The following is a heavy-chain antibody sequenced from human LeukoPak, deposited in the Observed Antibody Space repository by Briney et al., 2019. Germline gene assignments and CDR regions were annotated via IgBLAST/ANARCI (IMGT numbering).Heavy chain of an antibody. CDR1: GFTFSNHW. CDR2: MNQDGSER. CDR3: ARANAMDV. V-gene: IGHV3-7*04. J-gene: IGHJ6*02. Sequence: GGSLRLSCAASGFTFSNHWMTWVRQAPGKGPEWVANMNQDGSERYYVDSVKGRFTISRDNAKNSLYLQMNSLRLEDTALYSCARANAMDVWGQGTTVTVSS.